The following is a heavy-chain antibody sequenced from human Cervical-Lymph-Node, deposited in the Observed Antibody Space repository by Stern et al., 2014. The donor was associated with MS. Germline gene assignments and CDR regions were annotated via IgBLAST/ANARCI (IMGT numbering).Heavy chain of an antibody. Sequence: QLQLQESGPGLVKPSETLSLTCTVSSGSISSSRYYWGWVRQPPGKGLEWIGNIYYSGNTDYSPSLKGRVTISVDTSKSQFSLELSSVTAADTAVYYCARVFVTTTANYFFHVMDVWGQGTTVIVSS. J-gene: IGHJ6*02. CDR1: SGSISSSRYY. CDR2: IYYSGNT. CDR3: ARVFVTTTANYFFHVMDV. D-gene: IGHD4-17*01. V-gene: IGHV4-39*01.